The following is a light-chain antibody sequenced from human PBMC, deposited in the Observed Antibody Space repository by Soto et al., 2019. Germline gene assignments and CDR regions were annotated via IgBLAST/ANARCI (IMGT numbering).Light chain of an antibody. V-gene: IGKV3-15*01. CDR2: GAS. J-gene: IGKJ1*01. CDR3: QQYNNWPPV. CDR1: QSVSSN. Sequence: EIVMTQSPATLSVSPGERATLSCRASQSVSSNLAWYQQKPGQAPRLLIYGASTRATGIPARFSGSGSGTEFTLTISSLQSEDFAVYYCQQYNNWPPVFGQGTKV.